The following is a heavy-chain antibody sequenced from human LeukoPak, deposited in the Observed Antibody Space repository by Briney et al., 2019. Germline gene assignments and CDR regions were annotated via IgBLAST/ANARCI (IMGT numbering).Heavy chain of an antibody. V-gene: IGHV3-74*01. CDR2: IKSDGSST. CDR1: GFTFSGHW. CDR3: AKSDYFDS. Sequence: GGSLRLSCAASGFTFSGHWMHWVRRAPGKGLVWVSRIKSDGSSTSYADSVKGRFTISRDNAKNTLYLQMNSLRVEDTAVYYCAKSDYFDSWGQGTLVTVSS. J-gene: IGHJ4*02.